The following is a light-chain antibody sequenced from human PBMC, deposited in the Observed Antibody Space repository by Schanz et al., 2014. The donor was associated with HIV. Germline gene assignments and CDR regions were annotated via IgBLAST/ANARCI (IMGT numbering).Light chain of an antibody. J-gene: IGKJ2*01. CDR2: FAS. CDR3: QQYDSYPYT. Sequence: DIQVTQSPSSLSASVGDRVTITCRASQSISTQLNWYQHKPGKAPKLLIYFASNLQNGVPSRFSGSGSGTEFTLTISSLQPADFATYYCQQYDSYPYTFGQGTKLEIK. CDR1: QSISTQ. V-gene: IGKV1-39*01.